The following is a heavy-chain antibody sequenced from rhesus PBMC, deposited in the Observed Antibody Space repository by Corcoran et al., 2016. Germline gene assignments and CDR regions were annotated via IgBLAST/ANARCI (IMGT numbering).Heavy chain of an antibody. D-gene: IGHD5-42*01. CDR1: GGSISGYY. CDR3: ARRGYSGYSYFFDY. CDR2: IDGKIAGT. V-gene: IGHV4-81*01. J-gene: IGHJ4*01. Sequence: QLQLQESGPGLVKPSETLSLTCAVSGGSISGYYLSWIRQPPGKGLEWIGNIDGKIAGTNYNPSLKSRVTISKDTSKNQFSLKLSAVAAADTAVYYCARRGYSGYSYFFDYWGQGVLVTVSS.